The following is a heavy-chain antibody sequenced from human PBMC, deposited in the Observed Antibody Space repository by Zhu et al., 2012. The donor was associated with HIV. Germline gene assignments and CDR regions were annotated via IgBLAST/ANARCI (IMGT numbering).Heavy chain of an antibody. CDR1: GGSISSSSYY. D-gene: IGHD3-9*01. Sequence: QVQLQESGPGLVKPSETLSLTCTVSGGSISSSSYYWGWIRQPPGKGLEWIGSIYYSGSTYYNPSLKSRVTISVDTSKNQFSLKLSSVTAADTAVYYCARLGSYFDWLYYFDYWGQGTLVTVSS. CDR3: ARLGSYFDWLYYFDY. V-gene: IGHV4-39*07. J-gene: IGHJ4*02. CDR2: IYYSGST.